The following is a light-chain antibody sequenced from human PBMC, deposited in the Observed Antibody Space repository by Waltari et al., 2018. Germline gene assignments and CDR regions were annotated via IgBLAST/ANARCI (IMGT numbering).Light chain of an antibody. CDR2: AAS. J-gene: IGKJ4*01. Sequence: AIRMTQSPSSFSASTGDRVTITCRVSQGISSYLAWYQQKPGKAPKLLISAASTLQSGVPSRFSRSGSGADFTLTLSCLQSEDFATYYCQQYYSYRLTFGGGTKVEIK. V-gene: IGKV1-8*01. CDR3: QQYYSYRLT. CDR1: QGISSY.